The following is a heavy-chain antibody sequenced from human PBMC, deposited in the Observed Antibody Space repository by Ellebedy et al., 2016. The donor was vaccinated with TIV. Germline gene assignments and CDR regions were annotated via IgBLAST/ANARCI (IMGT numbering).Heavy chain of an antibody. D-gene: IGHD3-10*01. J-gene: IGHJ6*02. CDR1: GFTFGSSW. Sequence: GESLKISCAASGFTFGSSWMHWVRQVPGKGLVWVARSNSDGSRIDYADLVQGRFLISRDNAKSTLYLQMNSLRDEDTAVYYCARSRDRGADSGMDVWGQGTTVTVSS. CDR2: SNSDGSRI. V-gene: IGHV3-74*01. CDR3: ARSRDRGADSGMDV.